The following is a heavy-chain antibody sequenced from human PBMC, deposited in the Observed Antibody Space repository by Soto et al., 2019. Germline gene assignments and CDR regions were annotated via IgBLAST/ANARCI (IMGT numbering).Heavy chain of an antibody. CDR3: ARSLPGTYGAFDL. D-gene: IGHD1-7*01. J-gene: IGHJ3*01. CDR1: EFTFRGYW. Sequence: GGSLRLSCAASEFTFRGYWMHWVRQSPGKGLVWVSRISGDGSSTNYADSVKGRFTISRDNAKNTVYLQIDSLRAEDTAVYYCARSLPGTYGAFDLWGQGTMVTVS. CDR2: ISGDGSST. V-gene: IGHV3-74*01.